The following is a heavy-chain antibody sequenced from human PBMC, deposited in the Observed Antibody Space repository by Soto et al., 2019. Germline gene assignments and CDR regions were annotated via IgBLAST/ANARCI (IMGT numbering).Heavy chain of an antibody. CDR2: FIPIFGTA. D-gene: IGHD2-15*01. V-gene: IGHV1-69*12. Sequence: QVQLVQSGAEVKKPGSSVKVSCKASGGTFSSYAISWVRQAPGQGLEWMGGFIPIFGTANYAQKFQGRVTITADEFTRTAYMELGSLRSEDSAVSYCASGGHMHSFDYWGQGTLVTVSS. CDR1: GGTFSSYA. J-gene: IGHJ4*02. CDR3: ASGGHMHSFDY.